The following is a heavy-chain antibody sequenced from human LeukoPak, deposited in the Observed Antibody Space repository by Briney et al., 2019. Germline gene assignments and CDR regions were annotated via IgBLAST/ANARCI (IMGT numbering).Heavy chain of an antibody. J-gene: IGHJ6*02. Sequence: GGSLRLSCAASGFTFSDAWMSWVRQAPGKGLEWVGRIKSKTDGRTTDDSAPVKGRLTISRDDSKTTLYLQMNSLKTEDTAVYYCTTGPFDYYGSASYLANGMDVWGQGTTVTVSS. CDR1: GFTFSDAW. V-gene: IGHV3-15*01. CDR3: TTGPFDYYGSASYLANGMDV. CDR2: IKSKTDGRTT. D-gene: IGHD3-10*01.